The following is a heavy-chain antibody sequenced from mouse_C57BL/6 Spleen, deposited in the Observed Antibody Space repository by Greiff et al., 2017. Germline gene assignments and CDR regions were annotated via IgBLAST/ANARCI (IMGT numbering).Heavy chain of an antibody. D-gene: IGHD3-2*02. CDR1: GYTFTDYY. V-gene: IGHV1-26*01. J-gene: IGHJ3*01. CDR2: INPNNGGT. CDR3: ARSGYPFAY. Sequence: EVQLQQSGPELVKPGASVKISCKASGYTFTDYYMNWVKQSHGKSLEWIGDINPNNGGTSYNQKFKGKATLTVDKSSSTAYMELRSLTSEDSAVYYCARSGYPFAYWGQGTLVTVSA.